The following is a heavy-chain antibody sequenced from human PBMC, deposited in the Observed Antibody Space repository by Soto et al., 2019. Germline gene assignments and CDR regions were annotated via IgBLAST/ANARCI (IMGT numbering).Heavy chain of an antibody. CDR3: ARDGGYLSDY. Sequence: ASVKVSCKASGYTFIRYGITWVRQAPGQGLEWMGWISPYNDYTIYAQKLQGRVTMTTDTSTRTVYLDLRSLKSDDTAVYYCARDGGYLSDYWGQGTLVT. V-gene: IGHV1-18*01. J-gene: IGHJ4*02. CDR2: ISPYNDYT. D-gene: IGHD2-15*01. CDR1: GYTFIRYG.